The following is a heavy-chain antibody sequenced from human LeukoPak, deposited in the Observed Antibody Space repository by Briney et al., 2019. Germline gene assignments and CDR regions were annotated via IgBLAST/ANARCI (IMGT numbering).Heavy chain of an antibody. CDR1: GYTFTGYY. V-gene: IGHV1-2*02. Sequence: GASVKVSCKASGYTFTGYYMHWVRQAPGQGLEWMGWINPNSGGTNYAQKFQGRVTMTRDTFISTAYMELSRLRSDDTAVYYCARSYGDSNYFDYWGQGTLVTVSS. D-gene: IGHD4-17*01. CDR3: ARSYGDSNYFDY. J-gene: IGHJ4*02. CDR2: INPNSGGT.